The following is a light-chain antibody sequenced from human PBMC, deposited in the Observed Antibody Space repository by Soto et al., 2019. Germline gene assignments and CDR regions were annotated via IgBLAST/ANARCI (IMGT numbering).Light chain of an antibody. CDR2: GAS. V-gene: IGKV3-15*01. Sequence: EIVMTQSPATLSVSPGERATISCRASQSVSSNLAWYQQKPGQAPRLLIYGASTRATGIPARFSGSGSGTEFTLTISSLPFEDFAVYYCQQYNNWPPVTFGQGTRLEIK. CDR1: QSVSSN. J-gene: IGKJ5*01. CDR3: QQYNNWPPVT.